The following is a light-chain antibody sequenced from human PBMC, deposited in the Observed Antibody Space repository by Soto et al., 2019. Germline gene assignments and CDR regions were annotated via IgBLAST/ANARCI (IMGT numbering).Light chain of an antibody. J-gene: IGKJ4*01. CDR2: DAS. CDR1: QSIRSF. CDR3: QQRSDWPLT. V-gene: IGKV3-11*01. Sequence: EIVLTQSPATLSLSPGERATLSCRASQSIRSFLGWYQQKPGQAPRLLIHDASSRATGIPARFSGSGSGTDFTLTISSLEPEDFALYHCQQRSDWPLTFGGGTKVEIK.